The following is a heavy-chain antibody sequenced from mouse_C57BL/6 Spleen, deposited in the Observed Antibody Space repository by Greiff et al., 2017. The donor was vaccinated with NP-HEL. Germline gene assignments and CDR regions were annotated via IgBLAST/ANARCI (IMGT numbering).Heavy chain of an antibody. CDR1: GFTFSSYA. CDR3: AREYYGSWGNAMDY. Sequence: EVQLVESGGGLVKPGGSLKLSCAASGFTFSSYAMSWVRQTPEKRLEWVATISDGGSYTYYPDNVKGRFTISRDNAKNNLYLQMSHLKSEDTAMYYCAREYYGSWGNAMDYWGQGTSVTVSS. J-gene: IGHJ4*01. D-gene: IGHD1-1*01. CDR2: ISDGGSYT. V-gene: IGHV5-4*01.